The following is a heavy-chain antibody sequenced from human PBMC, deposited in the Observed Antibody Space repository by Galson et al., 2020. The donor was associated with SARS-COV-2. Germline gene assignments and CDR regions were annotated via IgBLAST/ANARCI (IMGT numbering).Heavy chain of an antibody. J-gene: IGHJ4*02. D-gene: IGHD3-22*01. CDR1: GLTFSRND. V-gene: IGHV3-23*01. Sequence: GGSLRLSCAASGLTFSRNDMSWVRQAPGKGLEWVSHISSSGDGTYYADSVKGRFTISRDNSKNTLYLQMNSLRAEDTAVYYCARDWDSSGYLSGRYCDYGSQGTLLTAS. CDR3: ARDWDSSGYLSGRYCDY. CDR2: ISSSGDGT.